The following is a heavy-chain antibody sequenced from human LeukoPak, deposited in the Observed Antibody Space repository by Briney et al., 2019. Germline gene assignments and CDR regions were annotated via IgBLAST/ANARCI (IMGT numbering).Heavy chain of an antibody. Sequence: SVKVSCKASGGTFSSYAISWARQAPGQGLEWMGGIIPIFGTANYAQKFQGRVTITADESTSTAYMELSSLRSEDTAVYYCARGVTPGYYYYGMDVWGQGTTVTVSS. V-gene: IGHV1-69*13. D-gene: IGHD4-11*01. CDR3: ARGVTPGYYYYGMDV. CDR2: IIPIFGTA. J-gene: IGHJ6*02. CDR1: GGTFSSYA.